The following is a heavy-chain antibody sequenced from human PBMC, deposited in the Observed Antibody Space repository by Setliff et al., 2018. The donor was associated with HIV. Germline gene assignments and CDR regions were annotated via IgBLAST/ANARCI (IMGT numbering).Heavy chain of an antibody. CDR2: IYYSGST. V-gene: IGHV4-39*01. CDR1: GGSISSSSYY. J-gene: IGHJ6*03. Sequence: PSETLSLTCTVSGGSISSSSYYWGWIRQPPGKGLEWIGSIYYSGSTYSNPPLKSRVTISADTSKNQISLKLNSVTAADTAVYYCARGIGPLPNWENFYYSMDIWGKGTTVTVSS. D-gene: IGHD1-26*01. CDR3: ARGIGPLPNWENFYYSMDI.